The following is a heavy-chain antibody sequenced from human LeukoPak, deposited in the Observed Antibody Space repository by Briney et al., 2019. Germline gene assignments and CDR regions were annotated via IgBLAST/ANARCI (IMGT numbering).Heavy chain of an antibody. CDR2: IYYSGST. D-gene: IGHD3-22*01. J-gene: IGHJ4*02. CDR3: ARHDSSGCYLDY. Sequence: SETLSLTCTVSGGSITSYYWGWIRQPPGKGLEWIGYIYYSGSTSYNPSLKSRVTISVDTSKNQFSLKLSSVTASDTAVYYCARHDSSGCYLDYWGQGTLVAVSS. V-gene: IGHV4-59*08. CDR1: GGSITSYY.